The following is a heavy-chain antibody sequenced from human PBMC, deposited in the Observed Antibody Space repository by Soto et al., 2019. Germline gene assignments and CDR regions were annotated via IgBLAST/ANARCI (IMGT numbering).Heavy chain of an antibody. CDR3: ARRAETNGWNGFGADKYYFDF. V-gene: IGHV1-8*01. D-gene: IGHD1-1*01. J-gene: IGHJ4*02. Sequence: ASVKVSCKTSGYTFTSYDIYWVRQATGQGLEWMGWMNPSTGKSRYAQKFQDRVTMTSDTSISTAHMELSGLRYEDTAVYYCARRAETNGWNGFGADKYYFDFWGQGTLVTVSS. CDR1: GYTFTSYD. CDR2: MNPSTGKS.